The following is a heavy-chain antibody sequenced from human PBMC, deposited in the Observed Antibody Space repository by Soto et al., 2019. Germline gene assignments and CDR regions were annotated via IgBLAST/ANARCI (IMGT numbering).Heavy chain of an antibody. V-gene: IGHV1-8*01. Sequence: ASVKVSCKASGYTFSDFDINWPRQASGQGPEWMGWMNAKSGDTFFAQRFQGKFNMTWDTSLSTAYMEVGSLTSDDTAMYYCARGNPFNYAGFDVWGQGTPVTVSS. CDR3: ARGNPFNYAGFDV. J-gene: IGHJ6*02. CDR1: GYTFSDFD. CDR2: MNAKSGDT. D-gene: IGHD3-16*01.